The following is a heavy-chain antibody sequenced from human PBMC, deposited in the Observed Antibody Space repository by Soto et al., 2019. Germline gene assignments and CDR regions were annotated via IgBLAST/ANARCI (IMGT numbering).Heavy chain of an antibody. CDR1: GYTFTSYY. V-gene: IGHV1-46*01. J-gene: IGHJ4*02. CDR2: INPSGGST. Sequence: ASVKVSCKASGYTFTSYYMHWVRQAPGQGLECMGIINPSGGSTSYAQKFQGRVTMTRDMSTSTVYMELSSLRSEYTAVYYCARVRRSSGYYYGYWGQGTPVTVSS. D-gene: IGHD3-22*01. CDR3: ARVRRSSGYYYGY.